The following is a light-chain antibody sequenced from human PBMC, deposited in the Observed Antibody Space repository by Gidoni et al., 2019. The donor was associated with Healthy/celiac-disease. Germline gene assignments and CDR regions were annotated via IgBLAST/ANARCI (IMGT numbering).Light chain of an antibody. J-gene: IGKJ4*01. V-gene: IGKV3-20*01. CDR3: QQYGSSPLT. CDR2: GAS. Sequence: IVLTQSPGTLSLSPGERATLSCRASQSVGSSYLAWYQQKPGQAPRLLIYGASTRATGIPDRFSGSGSGTDFTLTISTLEPEDFAVFYCQQYGSSPLTFGGGTKVEIK. CDR1: QSVGSSY.